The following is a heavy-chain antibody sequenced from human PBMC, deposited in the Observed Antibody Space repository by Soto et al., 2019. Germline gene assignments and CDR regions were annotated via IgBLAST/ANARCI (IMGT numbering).Heavy chain of an antibody. V-gene: IGHV1-18*01. CDR3: ARGYCSGGSCYRGGDDAFDI. Sequence: ASVKVSCKASGYTFTSYGISWVRQAPGQGLEWMGWISAYNGNTNYAQKLQGRVTMTTDTSTSTAYMELRSLRSDDTAVYYCARGYCSGGSCYRGGDDAFDIWGQGTMVTVSS. CDR1: GYTFTSYG. J-gene: IGHJ3*02. CDR2: ISAYNGNT. D-gene: IGHD2-15*01.